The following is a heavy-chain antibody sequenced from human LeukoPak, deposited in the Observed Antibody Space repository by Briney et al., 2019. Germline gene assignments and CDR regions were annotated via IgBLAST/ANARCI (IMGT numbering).Heavy chain of an antibody. Sequence: PGGSLRLSCAASGFSFTDYWMSWVRQTPAKGLELVANMNPDGSVRNYMDSVKGRFTISRDNAKKSLYLEISRLRADDTAVYYCARHPVYSSFDLWGQGNQVIVSS. V-gene: IGHV3-7*01. CDR1: GFSFTDYW. CDR2: MNPDGSVR. J-gene: IGHJ4*02. CDR3: ARHPVYSSFDL. D-gene: IGHD6-13*01.